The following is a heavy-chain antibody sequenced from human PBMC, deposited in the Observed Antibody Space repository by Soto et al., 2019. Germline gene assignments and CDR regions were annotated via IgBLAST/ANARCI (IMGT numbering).Heavy chain of an antibody. Sequence: HSYTASELNFINHAMSRVSQANGKGLEWVSYISSSGSTIYYADSVKGRFTISRDNAKNSLYLQMNSLRAEDTAVYYCARDLGVAVVATTPSYYVMAFLGQGTTVT. V-gene: IGHV3-48*03. CDR2: ISSSGSTI. J-gene: IGHJ6*02. CDR3: ARDLGVAVVATTPSYYVMAF. D-gene: IGHD2-15*01. CDR1: ELNFINHA.